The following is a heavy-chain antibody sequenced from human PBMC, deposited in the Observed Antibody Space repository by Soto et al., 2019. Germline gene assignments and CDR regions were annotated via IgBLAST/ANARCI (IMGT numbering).Heavy chain of an antibody. Sequence: GGSLRLSCAASGFTFDDYTMHWVRQAPGKGLEWVSLISWDGGSTYYADSVKGRFTISRDNSKNSLYLQMNSLRTEDTALYYCAKDTAQEAGEYYFDYWGQGTLVTVSS. CDR3: AKDTAQEAGEYYFDY. V-gene: IGHV3-43*01. CDR1: GFTFDDYT. D-gene: IGHD3-10*01. CDR2: ISWDGGST. J-gene: IGHJ4*02.